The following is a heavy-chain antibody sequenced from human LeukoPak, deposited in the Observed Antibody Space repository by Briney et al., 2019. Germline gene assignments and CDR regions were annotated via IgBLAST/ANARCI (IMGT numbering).Heavy chain of an antibody. CDR3: AKDRPYGSGSYYVYYYYGMDV. D-gene: IGHD3-10*01. CDR1: GFTFSSYA. Sequence: PGGSLRLSCAASGFTFSSYAMSWVRQAPGKGLEWVSAISGSGGSTYYADSVKGRFTISRDNSKNTLYLQMNSLRAEDTGVYYCAKDRPYGSGSYYVYYYYGMDVWGQGTTVTVSS. CDR2: ISGSGGST. J-gene: IGHJ6*02. V-gene: IGHV3-23*01.